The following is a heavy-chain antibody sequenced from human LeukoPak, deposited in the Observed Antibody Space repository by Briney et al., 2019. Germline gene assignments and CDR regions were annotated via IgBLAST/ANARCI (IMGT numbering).Heavy chain of an antibody. V-gene: IGHV3-7*04. CDR3: AKDDEGYY. Sequence: GGSLRLSCAASKFTFSTSAMSWVRQAPGKGLEWVANIKQDGSEKYYVGSVKGRFTISRDNAKNSLYLQMNSLRAEDTAVYYCAKDDEGYYWGQGILVTVSS. D-gene: IGHD3-3*01. CDR1: KFTFSTSA. J-gene: IGHJ4*02. CDR2: IKQDGSEK.